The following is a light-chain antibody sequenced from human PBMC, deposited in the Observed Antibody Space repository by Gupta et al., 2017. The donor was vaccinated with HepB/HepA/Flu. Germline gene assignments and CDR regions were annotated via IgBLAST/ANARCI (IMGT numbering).Light chain of an antibody. CDR1: QSVSSY. V-gene: IGKV3-11*01. CDR2: DAS. CDR3: QQRSNWPSVT. J-gene: IGKJ5*01. Sequence: EIVLTQSPATLSLSPGERASQSVSSYLAWYQQKPGQAPRLLIYDASNRATGIPARFSGSGSGTDFTLTISSREPEDFAVYYCQQRSNWPSVTFGQGTRLEIK.